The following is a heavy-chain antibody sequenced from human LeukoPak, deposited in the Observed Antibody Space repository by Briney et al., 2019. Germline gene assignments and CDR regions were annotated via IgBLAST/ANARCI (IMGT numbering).Heavy chain of an antibody. CDR3: VKGGDGVKYGMDV. D-gene: IGHD2-8*01. CDR1: GFTFSSYV. V-gene: IGHV3-23*01. Sequence: GGSLRLSCAASGFTFSSYVMRWVRQAPGKGLEWVSAISGSGDKTYHADSVKGRLTVSRDNSKNTLYLKLNSLRADDTAVYFCVKGGDGVKYGMDVWGQGTTVTVSS. CDR2: ISGSGDKT. J-gene: IGHJ6*02.